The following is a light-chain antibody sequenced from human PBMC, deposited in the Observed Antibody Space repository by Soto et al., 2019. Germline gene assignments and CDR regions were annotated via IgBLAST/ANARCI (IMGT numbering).Light chain of an antibody. CDR3: CSHAGSYTYV. J-gene: IGLJ1*01. V-gene: IGLV2-11*01. CDR2: DVT. CDR1: SSDVGGYNY. Sequence: QSALTQPRSVSGSPGQSLTISCTGTSSDVGGYNYVSWYQQHPGKAPKLMIYDVTKRPSGVPDRFSGSKSGNTASLTISGLQAEDEGDYYCCSHAGSYTYVFGTGTKPTVL.